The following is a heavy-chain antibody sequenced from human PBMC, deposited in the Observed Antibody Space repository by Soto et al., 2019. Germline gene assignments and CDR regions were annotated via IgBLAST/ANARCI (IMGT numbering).Heavy chain of an antibody. Sequence: GGSLRLSCAASGFTFSSYAMHWVRQAPGKGLEWVAAMSYDGTKQYYVDSVKGRFTISRDNSRNTLFLQLNSLRDEDTAVYYCAKEYGSTWIDHWGQGT. CDR3: AKEYGSTWIDH. V-gene: IGHV3-30*18. D-gene: IGHD6-13*01. J-gene: IGHJ4*02. CDR2: MSYDGTKQ. CDR1: GFTFSSYA.